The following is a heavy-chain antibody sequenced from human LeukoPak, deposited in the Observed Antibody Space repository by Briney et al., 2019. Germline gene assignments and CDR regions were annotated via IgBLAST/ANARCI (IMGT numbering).Heavy chain of an antibody. CDR1: GFTFSSYA. CDR3: ARASYYDILGVDY. D-gene: IGHD3-9*01. J-gene: IGHJ4*02. Sequence: GRSLRLSCAASGFTFSSYAMHWVRQAPGKGLEWVAVISYNRSNKYYADSVKGRFTISRDNSKNTLYLQMNSLRAEDTAVYYCARASYYDILGVDYWGQGTLVTLSS. V-gene: IGHV3-30*01. CDR2: ISYNRSNK.